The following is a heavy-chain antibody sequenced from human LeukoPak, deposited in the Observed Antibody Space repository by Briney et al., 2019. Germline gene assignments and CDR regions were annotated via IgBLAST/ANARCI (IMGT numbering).Heavy chain of an antibody. CDR2: ISAYNGNT. D-gene: IGHD2-2*01. Sequence: GASVKVSCKASGYTFTSYGISWVRQAPGQGLEWMGWISAYNGNTNYAQKLQGRVTMTTDTSTSTAYMELGSLRSDDTAVYYCARDTRVVPAAMHGYWGQGTLVTVSS. J-gene: IGHJ4*02. CDR1: GYTFTSYG. CDR3: ARDTRVVPAAMHGY. V-gene: IGHV1-18*01.